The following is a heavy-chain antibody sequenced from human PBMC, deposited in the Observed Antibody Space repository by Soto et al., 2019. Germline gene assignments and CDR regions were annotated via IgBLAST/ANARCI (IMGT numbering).Heavy chain of an antibody. Sequence: QVQLVESGGGVVQPGRSLRLSCAASGFTFSSYGMHWVRQAPGKGLEWVAVIWYDGSNKYYADSVKGRFTISRDNSKNTLYLQMNSLRAEDTAVYYCARDFLAWTYYGSGSQTLDYWGQGTLVTVSS. J-gene: IGHJ4*02. CDR2: IWYDGSNK. CDR1: GFTFSSYG. D-gene: IGHD3-10*01. V-gene: IGHV3-33*01. CDR3: ARDFLAWTYYGSGSQTLDY.